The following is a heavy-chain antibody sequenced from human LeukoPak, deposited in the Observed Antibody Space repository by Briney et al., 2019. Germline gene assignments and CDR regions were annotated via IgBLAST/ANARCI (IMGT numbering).Heavy chain of an antibody. Sequence: SETLSLTCAVSGYSISTGYHWGWIRQSPGTGLEGIGSIYHSGNTYYNPSLKSRGTISVDTSMNQFSLKVTSVTAADTAVYYCARTRYCSGATCYSPELFDSWGQGTLVTVSS. V-gene: IGHV4-38-2*01. D-gene: IGHD2-15*01. CDR2: IYHSGNT. J-gene: IGHJ4*02. CDR3: ARTRYCSGATCYSPELFDS. CDR1: GYSISTGYH.